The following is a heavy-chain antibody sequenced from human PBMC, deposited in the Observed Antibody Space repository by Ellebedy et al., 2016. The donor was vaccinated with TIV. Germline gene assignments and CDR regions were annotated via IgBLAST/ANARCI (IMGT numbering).Heavy chain of an antibody. CDR1: GLTFSSHA. Sequence: GESLKISCAASGLTFSSHAMSWVRQAPGKGLEWVAFVSYNGFNTYYMDSVRGRFSISRDNAKDTLYLQMSSLRHEDTAVYHCVRGKGYDFGEEWGQGTLVSVSS. CDR3: VRGKGYDFGEE. D-gene: IGHD4-17*01. CDR2: VSYNGFNT. V-gene: IGHV3-30*03. J-gene: IGHJ4*02.